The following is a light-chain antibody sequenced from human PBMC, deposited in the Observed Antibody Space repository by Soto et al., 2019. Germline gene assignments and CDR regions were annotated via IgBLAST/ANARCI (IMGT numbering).Light chain of an antibody. CDR2: YVS. V-gene: IGLV2-11*01. CDR3: CSYAGTYTYF. Sequence: QSALTQPRSVSGSPGQSVTISCTGSSTDVGGYNSVSWYQQHPGKAPKLMIYYVSKRPSGVPDRFSGSKSGNTASLTISGLQAEDEADYYCCSYAGTYTYFFGTGTKLTVL. CDR1: STDVGGYNS. J-gene: IGLJ1*01.